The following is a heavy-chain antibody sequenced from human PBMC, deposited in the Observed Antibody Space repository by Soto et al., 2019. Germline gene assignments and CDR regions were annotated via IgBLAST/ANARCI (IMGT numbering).Heavy chain of an antibody. CDR2: ISSSSSYT. D-gene: IGHD6-13*01. V-gene: IGHV3-11*05. CDR3: ARGSIAAAGAHFDY. J-gene: IGHJ4*02. CDR1: GFTFSDYY. Sequence: PGGSLRLSCAASGFTFSDYYMSWIRQAPGKGLEWVSYISSSSSYTNYADSVKGRFTISRDNAKNSLYLQMNSLRAEDTAVYYCARGSIAAAGAHFDYWGQGALVTVSS.